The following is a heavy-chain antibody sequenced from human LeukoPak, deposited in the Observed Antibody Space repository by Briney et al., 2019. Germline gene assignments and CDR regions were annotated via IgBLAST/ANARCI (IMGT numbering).Heavy chain of an antibody. V-gene: IGHV4-34*01. D-gene: IGHD3-22*01. CDR2: INHSGST. Sequence: SETLSLTCAVYGGSFSGYYWSWIRQPPGKGLEWIGEINHSGSTNYNPSLKSRVTISVDTSKNQFSLELSSVTAADTAVYYCARVDRSSGYVFDYWGQGTLVTVSS. J-gene: IGHJ4*02. CDR1: GGSFSGYY. CDR3: ARVDRSSGYVFDY.